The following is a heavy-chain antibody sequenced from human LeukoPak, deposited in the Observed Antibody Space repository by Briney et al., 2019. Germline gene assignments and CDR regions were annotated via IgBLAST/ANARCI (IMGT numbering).Heavy chain of an antibody. CDR2: IRGNGGST. J-gene: IGHJ4*02. V-gene: IGHV3-23*01. CDR1: GSSFSNYA. CDR3: ARRGYDDYAPFDY. D-gene: IGHD4-17*01. Sequence: GRSLRLSCAASGSSFSNYAMNWVRQAPGQGLEWVSSIRGNGGSTYYADSVKGRFTISRDNSKNTLYLQMNSLRAEDTAVYYCARRGYDDYAPFDYWGQGTLVTVSS.